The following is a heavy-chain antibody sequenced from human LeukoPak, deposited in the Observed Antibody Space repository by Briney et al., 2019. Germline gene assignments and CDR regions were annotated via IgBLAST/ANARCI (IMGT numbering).Heavy chain of an antibody. CDR3: AKPQEADLWVPDY. D-gene: IGHD3-3*01. CDR1: GFTFSSYA. J-gene: IGHJ4*02. CDR2: ISGNGGST. V-gene: IGHV3-23*01. Sequence: GGSLRLSCAASGFTFSSYAISWVRQAPGKGLEWVSAISGNGGSTEYADSVKGRFTMSRDNSKNTLYLQMNSLIPEDTALYYCAKPQEADLWVPDYWGQGTLVTVSS.